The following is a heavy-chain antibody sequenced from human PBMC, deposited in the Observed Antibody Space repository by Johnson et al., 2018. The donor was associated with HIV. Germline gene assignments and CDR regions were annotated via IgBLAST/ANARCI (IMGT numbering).Heavy chain of an antibody. Sequence: VQLVESGGGLVQPGGSLRLSCAASGFTFSSYAMSWVRQAPGKGLEWVSVIYSGGSTYYADPVKGRFTISRENAKNSLYLQMNSLRAEDTAVYYCARDHSSSWTPGDAFDIWGQGTMVTVSS. D-gene: IGHD6-13*01. J-gene: IGHJ3*02. CDR2: IYSGGST. CDR3: ARDHSSSWTPGDAFDI. CDR1: GFTFSSYA. V-gene: IGHV3-66*01.